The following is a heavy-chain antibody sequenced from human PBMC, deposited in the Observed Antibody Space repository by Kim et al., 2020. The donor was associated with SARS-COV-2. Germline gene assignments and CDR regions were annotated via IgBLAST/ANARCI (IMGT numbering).Heavy chain of an antibody. V-gene: IGHV3-11*06. CDR3: AKEYGSGSYSGFDI. D-gene: IGHD3-10*01. J-gene: IGHJ3*02. Sequence: DSVKGRFTISRDNAKKSLHLQMNSLRAEDTAVYYCAKEYGSGSYSGFDIWGQGTMVTVSS.